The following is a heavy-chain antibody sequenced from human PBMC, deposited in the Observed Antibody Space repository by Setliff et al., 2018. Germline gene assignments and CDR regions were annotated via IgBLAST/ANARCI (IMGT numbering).Heavy chain of an antibody. J-gene: IGHJ3*02. CDR1: GGSISSGGYY. Sequence: SETLSLTCTVSGGSISSGGYYWSWIRQHPGKGLEWIGYIYYSGSTYYNPSLKSRVTISVDTSKNQFSLKLSSVTAAGTAVYYCARDPLTTNRRRAFDIWGRGTMVTVSS. CDR2: IYYSGST. V-gene: IGHV4-31*03. CDR3: ARDPLTTNRRRAFDI. D-gene: IGHD4-17*01.